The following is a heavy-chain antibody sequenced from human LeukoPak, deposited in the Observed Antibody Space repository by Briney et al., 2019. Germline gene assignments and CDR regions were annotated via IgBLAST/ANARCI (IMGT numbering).Heavy chain of an antibody. CDR2: NYYSSST. V-gene: IGHV4-39*07. J-gene: IGHJ4*02. CDR1: VCSISSSSYY. Sequence: KPSETLSLTCSVSVCSISSSSYYWRWLRQPPGRGLEMIGRNYYSSSTYYIPSLKSRVTISVDTTKNQFSLKLSSVTAAGTAVYYCARESRDYDYVWGSPSVGFDYWGQGTLVTVP. D-gene: IGHD3-16*01. CDR3: ARESRDYDYVWGSPSVGFDY.